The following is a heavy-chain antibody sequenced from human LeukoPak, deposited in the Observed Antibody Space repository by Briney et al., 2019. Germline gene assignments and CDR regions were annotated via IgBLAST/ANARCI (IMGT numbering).Heavy chain of an antibody. CDR1: GGPIRTSGYS. CDR2: IYYSGST. J-gene: IGHJ4*02. CDR3: ARDNKSGYAGEGFDY. V-gene: IGHV4-61*08. Sequence: YPSETLSLTCVVSGGPIRTSGYSWSWIRQPPGKALEWIGYIYYSGSTNYNPSLKSRVTISVDTSKNQFSLKLSSVTAADTAVYYCARDNKSGYAGEGFDYWGQGILVTVSS. D-gene: IGHD5-12*01.